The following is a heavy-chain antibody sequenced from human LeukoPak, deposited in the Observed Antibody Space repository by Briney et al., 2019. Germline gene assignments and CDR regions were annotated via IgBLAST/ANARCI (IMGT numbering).Heavy chain of an antibody. J-gene: IGHJ6*02. CDR2: IGTAGDT. D-gene: IGHD6-6*01. CDR3: ARAPPYSSASWGFYGMDV. CDR1: GFTLSNYD. V-gene: IGHV3-13*04. Sequence: GGSLRLSCAASGFTLSNYDMHWVRQVIGKGLEWVSAIGTAGDTWYPGSVKGRFTISRENAKNSLYLQMNGLSAGDTAVYYCARAPPYSSASWGFYGMDVWGQGATVTVSS.